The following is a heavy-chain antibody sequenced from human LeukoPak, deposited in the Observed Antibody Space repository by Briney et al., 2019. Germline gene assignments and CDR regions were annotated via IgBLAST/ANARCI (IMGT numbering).Heavy chain of an antibody. Sequence: GGSLRLSCAASGLTFSSYGMHWVRQAPGKGLEWVAVISYDGSNKYYADSVKGRFTISRDNSKNTLYLQMNSLRAEDTAVYYCAKEEGAGDYWGQGTLVTVSS. CDR2: ISYDGSNK. J-gene: IGHJ4*02. CDR1: GLTFSSYG. D-gene: IGHD1-26*01. CDR3: AKEEGAGDY. V-gene: IGHV3-30*18.